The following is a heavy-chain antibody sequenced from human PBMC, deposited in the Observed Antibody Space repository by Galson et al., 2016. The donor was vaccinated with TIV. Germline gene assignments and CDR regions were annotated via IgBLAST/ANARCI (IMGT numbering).Heavy chain of an antibody. D-gene: IGHD1-14*01. J-gene: IGHJ4*02. V-gene: IGHV1-46*01. CDR3: AVWSTIYFFAL. CDR1: GYTFVTYY. Sequence: SVKVSCKASGYTFVTYYMHWVRQAPGQGLEWVGVIDPTSGGTTYAQRFQGRVTMTRDTSTSTVYMDLSNLRSDDTAVFYCAVWSTIYFFALWGQGTLITVSS. CDR2: IDPTSGGT.